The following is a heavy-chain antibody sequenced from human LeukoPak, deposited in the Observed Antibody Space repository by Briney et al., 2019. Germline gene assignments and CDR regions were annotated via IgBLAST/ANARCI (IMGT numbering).Heavy chain of an antibody. CDR2: ISYDGSKK. V-gene: IGHV3-30*04. CDR3: AKDLERHYYYYYMDV. J-gene: IGHJ6*03. CDR1: GFTFSRYA. Sequence: GGSLRLSCVASGFTFSRYAMHWVRQAPGKGLEWVAVISYDGSKKDYADSAKGRFTISRDNAKNSLYLQMNSLRAEDMALYYCAKDLERHYYYYYMDVWGKGTTVTVSS.